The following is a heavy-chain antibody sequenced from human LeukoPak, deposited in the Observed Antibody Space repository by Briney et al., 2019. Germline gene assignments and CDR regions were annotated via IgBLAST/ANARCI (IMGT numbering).Heavy chain of an antibody. CDR1: GFTFSSYW. CDR2: IKRDGSEK. V-gene: IGHV3-7*03. CDR3: ASLPVAGVASVDY. Sequence: GGSLRLSCAASGFTFSSYWMTWVRQAPGKGLEWVANIKRDGSEKHYVDSVKGLFTISRDNAKNSMFLQMNSLRAEDTAVYYCASLPVAGVASVDYWGQGTLVTVSS. J-gene: IGHJ4*02. D-gene: IGHD6-19*01.